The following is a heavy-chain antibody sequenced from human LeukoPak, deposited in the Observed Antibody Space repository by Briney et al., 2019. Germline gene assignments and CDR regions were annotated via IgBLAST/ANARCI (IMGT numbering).Heavy chain of an antibody. CDR1: GFTFSSYW. Sequence: PGGSLRLSCAASGFTFSSYWMSWVRQAPGKGLEWVANIKQDGSEKYYVDSVKGRFTISRDNAKNSLYLQMNSLRAEDTAVYYCARDGAYDYGDYQTPFHYWGQGTLVTVSS. D-gene: IGHD4-17*01. J-gene: IGHJ4*02. V-gene: IGHV3-7*01. CDR3: ARDGAYDYGDYQTPFHY. CDR2: IKQDGSEK.